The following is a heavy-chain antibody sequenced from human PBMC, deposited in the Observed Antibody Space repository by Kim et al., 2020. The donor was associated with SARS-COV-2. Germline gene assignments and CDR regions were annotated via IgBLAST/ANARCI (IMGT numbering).Heavy chain of an antibody. Sequence: GGSLRLSCAASGFTFDDYAMHWVRQAPGKGLEWVSGISWNSGSIGYADSVKGRFTISRDNAKNSLYLQMNSLRAEDTALYYCAKAGRVATIYRRTYYFDYWGQGTLVTVSS. D-gene: IGHD5-12*01. J-gene: IGHJ4*02. CDR1: GFTFDDYA. CDR2: ISWNSGSI. CDR3: AKAGRVATIYRRTYYFDY. V-gene: IGHV3-9*01.